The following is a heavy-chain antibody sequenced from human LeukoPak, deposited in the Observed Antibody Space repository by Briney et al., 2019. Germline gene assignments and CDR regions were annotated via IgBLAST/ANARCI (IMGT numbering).Heavy chain of an antibody. CDR1: GGTFSSYA. J-gene: IGHJ6*04. Sequence: GPSVKVSCKASGGTFSSYAISWVRQAPGQGLEWMGGIIPIFGTANYAQKFQGRVTITTDKSTSTAYMELSSLRSEDTAVYYCARDIVVVVAAHYYYYGMVVWGKGTTVTVSS. D-gene: IGHD2-15*01. V-gene: IGHV1-69*05. CDR3: ARDIVVVVAAHYYYYGMVV. CDR2: IIPIFGTA.